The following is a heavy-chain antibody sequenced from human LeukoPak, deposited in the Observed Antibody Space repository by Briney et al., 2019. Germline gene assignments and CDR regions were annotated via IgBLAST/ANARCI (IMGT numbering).Heavy chain of an antibody. D-gene: IGHD5-12*01. V-gene: IGHV3-30*18. CDR3: AKGVAFDY. J-gene: IGHJ4*02. CDR2: ISYDGSHE. Sequence: PGRSLRLSCAASGFTLSSYGIHWVRQAPGKGLEWVAVISYDGSHEYYADSVKGRFTISRDNSKNTLYLQMNDLRAEDTAVYYCAKGVAFDYWGQGTLVTVSS. CDR1: GFTLSSYG.